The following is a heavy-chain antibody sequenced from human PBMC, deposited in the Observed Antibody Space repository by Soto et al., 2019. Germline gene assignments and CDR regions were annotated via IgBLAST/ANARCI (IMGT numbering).Heavy chain of an antibody. D-gene: IGHD3-22*01. Sequence: GASVKVSCKASGYTFTSYGISWVRQAPGQGLEWMGWISAYNGNTNYAQKLQGRVTMTTDTSTGTAYMELRSLRSDDTAVYYCARDLFPTYYYDSSGYYGGLHDALDIWGQGTMVT. V-gene: IGHV1-18*01. J-gene: IGHJ3*02. CDR2: ISAYNGNT. CDR3: ARDLFPTYYYDSSGYYGGLHDALDI. CDR1: GYTFTSYG.